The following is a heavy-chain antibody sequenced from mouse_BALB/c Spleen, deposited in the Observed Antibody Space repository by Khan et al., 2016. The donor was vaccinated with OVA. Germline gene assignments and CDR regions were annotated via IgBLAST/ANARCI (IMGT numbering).Heavy chain of an antibody. CDR3: TRPSTTQYDYGMDY. Sequence: EVELVESGGGLVQPGGSLKLSCAASGFTFSSYTISWVRQTPDKRLEWVAFISHGGSSVYYPDTVKGRFTSSRDNAKNTLYLQMSSLKSEDTAMYYCTRPSTTQYDYGMDYWGQGTSVIVSS. D-gene: IGHD1-1*01. CDR1: GFTFSSYT. CDR2: ISHGGSSV. V-gene: IGHV5-12-2*01. J-gene: IGHJ4*01.